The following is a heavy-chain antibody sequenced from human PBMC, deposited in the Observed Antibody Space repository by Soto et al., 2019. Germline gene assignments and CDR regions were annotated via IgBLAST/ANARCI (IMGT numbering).Heavy chain of an antibody. J-gene: IGHJ4*02. CDR3: ARSFDC. CDR2: LSSSGSAI. Sequence: PGGSLRLSFAASGFSISDYAMNWVRQAPGKGLEWISYLSSSGSAIYYADSVKGRFTISRDNAKNSLFLQMNSLRDEDTAVYYCARSFDCWGQGPLVTVGS. CDR1: GFSISDYA. V-gene: IGHV3-48*02.